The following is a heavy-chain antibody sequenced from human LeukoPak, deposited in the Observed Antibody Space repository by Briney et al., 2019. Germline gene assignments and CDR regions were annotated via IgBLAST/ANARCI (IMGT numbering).Heavy chain of an antibody. Sequence: PSETLSLTCAVSGGSISSGGYSWSWVRQPPGEGLEWVGYIYHSGSTYYNPSLPSRVTISLDRSNNQFSLELSYMTAADTAVYYCGVGNIGYDRDSFDIWGQGTMVNVS. CDR1: GGSISSGGYS. D-gene: IGHD5-12*01. CDR3: GVGNIGYDRDSFDI. V-gene: IGHV4-30-2*01. J-gene: IGHJ3*02. CDR2: IYHSGST.